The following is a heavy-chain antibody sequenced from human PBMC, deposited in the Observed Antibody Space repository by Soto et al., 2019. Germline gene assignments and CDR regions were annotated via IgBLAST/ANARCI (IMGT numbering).Heavy chain of an antibody. CDR3: AKADAGVLVTDIFDF. J-gene: IGHJ4*02. CDR1: GFTFSSYA. D-gene: IGHD2-21*02. CDR2: ISGSGGST. Sequence: GGSLRLSCAASGFTFSSYAMSWVRQAPGKGLEWVSAISGSGGSTYYADSVKGRFTITRDNSKNTLYLQMNSLRAEDEAVDYCAKADAGVLVTDIFDFWGQGTMVTVSS. V-gene: IGHV3-23*01.